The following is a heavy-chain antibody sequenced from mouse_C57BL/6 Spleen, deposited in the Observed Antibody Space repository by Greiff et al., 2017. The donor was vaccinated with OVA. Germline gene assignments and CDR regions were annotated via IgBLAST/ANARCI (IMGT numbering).Heavy chain of an antibody. Sequence: EVKLQESGGGLVKPGGSLKLSCAASGFTFSSYAMSWVRQTPEKRLEWVATISDGGSYTYYPDNVKGRFTISRDNAKNNLYLQMSHLKSEDTAMYYCARGGQLRFYFDYWGQGTTLTVSS. CDR2: ISDGGSYT. CDR1: GFTFSSYA. CDR3: ARGGQLRFYFDY. D-gene: IGHD3-2*02. J-gene: IGHJ2*01. V-gene: IGHV5-4*03.